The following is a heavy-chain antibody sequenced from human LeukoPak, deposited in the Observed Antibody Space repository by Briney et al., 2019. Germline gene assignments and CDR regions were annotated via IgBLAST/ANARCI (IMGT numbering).Heavy chain of an antibody. Sequence: SETLSLTCTVSGDSISSSRYYWGWIRQPPGKGLEWIGSVYYSGSTSYNPPLKSRVTISVDTSKNQFSLKLSSVTAADTAVYYCARASPAGYCSSTSCYPFDYWGQGTLVTVSS. V-gene: IGHV4-39*07. D-gene: IGHD2-2*01. CDR2: VYYSGST. CDR1: GDSISSSRYY. CDR3: ARASPAGYCSSTSCYPFDY. J-gene: IGHJ4*02.